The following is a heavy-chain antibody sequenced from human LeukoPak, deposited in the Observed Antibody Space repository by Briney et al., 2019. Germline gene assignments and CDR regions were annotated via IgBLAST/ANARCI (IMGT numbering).Heavy chain of an antibody. J-gene: IGHJ4*02. CDR3: ARASDDFGDYGFDY. CDR2: IYTRGST. V-gene: IGHV4-4*07. D-gene: IGHD4-17*01. CDR1: GGSISNYY. Sequence: SETLSLTCTVSGGSISNYYWNWIRQPAGKELEWIGRIYTRGSTNYNPSLKSRLTMSMDTSKNQFSLRLSSVTAADTAVYYCARASDDFGDYGFDYWGQGTLVTVSS.